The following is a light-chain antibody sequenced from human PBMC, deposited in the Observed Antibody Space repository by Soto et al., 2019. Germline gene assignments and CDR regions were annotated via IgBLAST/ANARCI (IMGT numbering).Light chain of an antibody. J-gene: IGKJ1*01. Sequence: EIVLTQSPGTLSLSPGDRATLSCRASQSVNSNYLAWYQRKPGQAPRLLIYGASNRATDIPYRFSASGSGTAFTLTITRLEAEDVPVYYCQQYDSTPPAVGHGTKVEV. CDR1: QSVNSNY. V-gene: IGKV3-20*01. CDR2: GAS. CDR3: QQYDSTPPA.